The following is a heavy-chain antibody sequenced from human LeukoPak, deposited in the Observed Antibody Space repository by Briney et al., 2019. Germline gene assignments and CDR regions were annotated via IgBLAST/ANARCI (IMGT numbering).Heavy chain of an antibody. CDR2: ISAYNGNT. CDR1: GYTFTSYG. D-gene: IGHD6-13*01. J-gene: IGHJ5*02. V-gene: IGHV1-18*01. CDR3: AREGLAAAYNWFDP. Sequence: GASVKLSCKASGYTFTSYGISWVRQAPGQGLEWMGWISAYNGNTNYAQKLQGRVTMTTDTSTSTAYMELRSLRSDDTAVYYCAREGLAAAYNWFDPWGQGTLVTVSS.